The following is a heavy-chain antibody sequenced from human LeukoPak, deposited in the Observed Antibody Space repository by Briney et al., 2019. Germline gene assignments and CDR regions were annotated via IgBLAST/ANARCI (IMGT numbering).Heavy chain of an antibody. V-gene: IGHV3-21*01. CDR3: ARGEQAPPYYYYMDV. CDR1: GFTFSSYS. J-gene: IGHJ6*03. Sequence: PGGSLRLSCAASGFTFSSYSMNWVRQAPGKGLEWVSSISSSSSYIYYADSVKGRFTISRDNAKNSLYLQMNSLRAEDTAVYYCARGEQAPPYYYYMDVWGKGTTVTVSS. CDR2: ISSSSSYI. D-gene: IGHD1-26*01.